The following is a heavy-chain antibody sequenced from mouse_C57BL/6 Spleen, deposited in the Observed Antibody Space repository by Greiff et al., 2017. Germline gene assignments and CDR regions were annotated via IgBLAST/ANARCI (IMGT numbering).Heavy chain of an antibody. Sequence: EVKLVESGPGLVKPSQSLSLTCSVTGYSITSGYYWNWIRQFPGNKLEWMGYISYDGSNNYNPSPKNRIAITRDTSQNQFFLKLNSVTTEDTATYYCARDPYYFDYWGQGTTLTVSS. CDR1: GYSITSGYY. V-gene: IGHV3-6*01. CDR3: ARDPYYFDY. J-gene: IGHJ2*01. CDR2: ISYDGSN.